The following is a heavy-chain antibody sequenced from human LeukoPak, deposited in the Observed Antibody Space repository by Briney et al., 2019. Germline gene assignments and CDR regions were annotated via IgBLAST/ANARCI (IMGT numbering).Heavy chain of an antibody. CDR3: AREYSSSARDY. J-gene: IGHJ4*02. D-gene: IGHD6-6*01. V-gene: IGHV3-7*05. CDR2: INQDESKT. CDR1: GFTFSTSW. Sequence: GGSLRLSCAASGFTFSTSWMSWVRQAPGKGLEWVATINQDESKTYYVDSVGGRFTISRDNAKNSLYLQMNSLRADDTAVYFCAREYSSSARDYWGQGTLVTVSS.